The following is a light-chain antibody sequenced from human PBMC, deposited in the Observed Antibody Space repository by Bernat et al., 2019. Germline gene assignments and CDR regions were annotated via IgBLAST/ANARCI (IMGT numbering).Light chain of an antibody. CDR3: QQLDNFPLT. V-gene: IGKV1-9*01. J-gene: IGKJ5*01. Sequence: DIQLTQSPSFLSASVGDRVTITCRASQVIGTYLAWYHQKPGKAPHLLIYGASTLQSGVPSRFSGNGSGTQFTLTISSLQPEDSATYYCQQLDNFPLTFGQGTRLEIK. CDR2: GAS. CDR1: QVIGTY.